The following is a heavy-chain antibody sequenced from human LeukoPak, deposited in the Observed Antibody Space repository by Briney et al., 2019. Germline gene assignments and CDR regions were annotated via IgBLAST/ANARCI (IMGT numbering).Heavy chain of an antibody. CDR1: GFTFSSYW. D-gene: IGHD1-26*01. V-gene: IGHV3-66*01. J-gene: IGHJ5*02. CDR3: ARGTGGWFDP. CDR2: IYSGGST. Sequence: GGSLRLSCAASGFTFSSYWMHWVRQAPGKGLEWVSVIYSGGSTYYADSVKGRFTISRDNSKNTLYLQMNSLRAEDTAVYYCARGTGGWFDPWGQGTLVTVSS.